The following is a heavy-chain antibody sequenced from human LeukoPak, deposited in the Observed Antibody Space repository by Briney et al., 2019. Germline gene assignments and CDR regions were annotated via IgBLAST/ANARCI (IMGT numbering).Heavy chain of an antibody. Sequence: PGGSLRLSCAASGFRFSYHDMHWVRQAPGKGLEFVSSIGAAGAHTFYADSVKGRLTLSRDNFQSTTYLQMDGLRPEDSAVYYCARELGGTKTGGFDIWGQGTVVTVSS. CDR2: IGAAGAHT. CDR3: ARELGGTKTGGFDI. CDR1: GFRFSYHD. D-gene: IGHD1-14*01. J-gene: IGHJ3*02. V-gene: IGHV3-64*02.